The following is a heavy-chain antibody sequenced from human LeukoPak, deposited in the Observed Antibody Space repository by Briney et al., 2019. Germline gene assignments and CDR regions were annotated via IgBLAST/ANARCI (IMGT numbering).Heavy chain of an antibody. CDR3: ARDYYYDSSGLRFDP. J-gene: IGHJ5*02. V-gene: IGHV1-2*02. CDR2: INPKSGGT. CDR1: GYSFTGHY. D-gene: IGHD3-22*01. Sequence: ASVKVSCKASGYSFTGHYMHWVRQAPGQGLEWMGWINPKSGGTNYAQKFQGRVTMTTDTSTSTAYMELRSLRSDDTAVYYCARDYYYDSSGLRFDPWGQGTLVTVSS.